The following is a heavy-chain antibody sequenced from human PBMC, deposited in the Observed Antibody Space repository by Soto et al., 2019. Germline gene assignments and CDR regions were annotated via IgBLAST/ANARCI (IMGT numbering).Heavy chain of an antibody. D-gene: IGHD6-19*01. CDR3: ARERRSAVAGDPDAFDI. V-gene: IGHV3-21*01. CDR1: GFTFSGYS. Sequence: PGGSLRLSCAASGFTFSGYSMNWVRQAPGKGLEWVSSISSSSSYIYYADSVKGRFTISRDNAKNSLYLQMNSLRAEDTAVYYCARERRSAVAGDPDAFDIWGQGTMVTVSS. CDR2: ISSSSSYI. J-gene: IGHJ3*02.